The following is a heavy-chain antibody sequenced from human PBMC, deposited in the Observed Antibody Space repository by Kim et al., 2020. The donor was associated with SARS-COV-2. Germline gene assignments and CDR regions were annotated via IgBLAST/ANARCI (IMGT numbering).Heavy chain of an antibody. J-gene: IGHJ3*02. Sequence: SVKVSCKASGGTFSSYAISWVRQAPGQGLEWMGGIIPIFGTANYAQKFQGRVTITADESTSTAYMELSSLRSEDTAVYYCAVPPTDVGATYHDAFDIWGQGTMVTVSS. CDR1: GGTFSSYA. CDR3: AVPPTDVGATYHDAFDI. D-gene: IGHD1-26*01. CDR2: IIPIFGTA. V-gene: IGHV1-69*13.